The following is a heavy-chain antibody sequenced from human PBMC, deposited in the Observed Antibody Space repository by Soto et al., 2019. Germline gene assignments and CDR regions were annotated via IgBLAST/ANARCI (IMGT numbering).Heavy chain of an antibody. V-gene: IGHV3-23*01. Sequence: PVCSMTLSSAASGLTFRSYAMSWVRQAPGKGREWVSAISGSGCSTYYADSVKGRFTISRDKSKNTLDLQRNSLRAEDTAVYYCAKDFLGVAAFFDYWGQGTLVTVSS. CDR3: AKDFLGVAAFFDY. CDR2: ISGSGCST. CDR1: GLTFRSYA. D-gene: IGHD2-15*01. J-gene: IGHJ4*02.